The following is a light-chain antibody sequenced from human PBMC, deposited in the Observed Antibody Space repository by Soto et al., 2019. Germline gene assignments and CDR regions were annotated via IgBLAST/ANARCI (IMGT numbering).Light chain of an antibody. J-gene: IGKJ1*01. V-gene: IGKV1-5*01. CDR2: DAS. CDR1: RSISDW. CDR3: LQYDSYSWT. Sequence: DIQMTQSPSTLSASIGDRVTLTCRASRSISDWVAWYQQKPGKAPELLIFDASNLKSGVPSRFSGSGSGTEFTFTISSLQPDDAATYYCLQYDSYSWTFGQGTKVEIK.